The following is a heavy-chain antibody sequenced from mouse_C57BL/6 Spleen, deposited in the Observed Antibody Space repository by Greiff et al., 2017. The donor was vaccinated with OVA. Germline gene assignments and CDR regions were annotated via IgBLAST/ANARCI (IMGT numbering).Heavy chain of an antibody. CDR2: IRSKSNNYAT. D-gene: IGHD1-1*01. V-gene: IGHV10-1*01. Sequence: EVMLVESGGGLVQPKGSLKLSCAASGFSFNTYAMNWVRQAPGKGLEWVARIRSKSNNYATYYADAVKDRFTISRDDSESMLYLQMNNLKTEDTAMYYGVRETTVVATPFAYWGQGTLVTVSA. CDR1: GFSFNTYA. J-gene: IGHJ3*01. CDR3: VRETTVVATPFAY.